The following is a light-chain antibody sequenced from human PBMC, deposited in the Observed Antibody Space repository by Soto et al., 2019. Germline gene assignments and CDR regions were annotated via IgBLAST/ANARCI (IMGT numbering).Light chain of an antibody. CDR3: QQRRNWPPF. Sequence: EIVLTQSPATLSLSPGERATLSCRASQSVSSYLAWYQQKPGQAPRLLIYDASNRATGIPARFSGSGSGTDFTLTISSLEPEDFAVYYCQQRRNWPPFFGQGTRLEIK. J-gene: IGKJ5*01. CDR1: QSVSSY. V-gene: IGKV3-11*01. CDR2: DAS.